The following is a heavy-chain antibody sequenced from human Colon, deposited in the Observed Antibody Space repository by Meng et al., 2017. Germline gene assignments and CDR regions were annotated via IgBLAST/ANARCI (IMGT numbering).Heavy chain of an antibody. V-gene: IGHV4-61*02. CDR1: GGSISSGRYY. D-gene: IGHD4-17*01. CDR2: IYTSGST. CDR3: ARSSTDGVTTVNYYYYGMDV. Sequence: SETLSLTCTVSGGSISSGRYYWSWIRQPAGKGLEWIGRIYTSGSTNYNPSLKSRVTISLDASKNQFSLKFSSVTAADTAVYYCARSSTDGVTTVNYYYYGMDVWGQGTTVTVSS. J-gene: IGHJ6*02.